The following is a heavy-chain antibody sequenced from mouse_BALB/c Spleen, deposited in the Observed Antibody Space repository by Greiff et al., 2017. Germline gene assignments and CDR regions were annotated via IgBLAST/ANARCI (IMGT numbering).Heavy chain of an antibody. CDR3: ARGDMDY. Sequence: EVNVVESGGGLVQPGGSLKLSCAASGFTFSSYGMSWVRQTPDKRLELVATINSNGGSTYYPDSVKGRFTISRDNAKNTLYLQMSSLKSEDTAMYYCARGDMDYWGQGTSVTVSS. CDR1: GFTFSSYG. V-gene: IGHV5-6-3*01. CDR2: INSNGGST. J-gene: IGHJ4*01.